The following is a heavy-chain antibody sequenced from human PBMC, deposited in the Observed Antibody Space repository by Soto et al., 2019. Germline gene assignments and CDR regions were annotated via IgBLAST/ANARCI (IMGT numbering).Heavy chain of an antibody. CDR2: IHFNGGT. CDR1: GGSISGYY. CDR3: ARQRLRGFDV. V-gene: IGHV4-59*08. J-gene: IGHJ2*01. Sequence: QVQLQESGPGLVKPSETLSLTCSVSGGSISGYYWSWIRQPPGKGLEWGGYIHFNGGTNYNPSLKIRVTIPVDTTKTQLSLRLPALTAADTAVYYCARQRLRGFDVWGRGTLVTASS. D-gene: IGHD3-10*01.